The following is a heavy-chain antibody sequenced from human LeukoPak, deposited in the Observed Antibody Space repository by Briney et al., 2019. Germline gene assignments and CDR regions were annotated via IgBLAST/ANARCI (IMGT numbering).Heavy chain of an antibody. Sequence: SETLSLTCTVSGYSISSGFYWGWIRQPPGKGLEGIGNIYHSGSTYYNPSLKSRVTISVDMSKNQFSLKLSSVTAADTAVYYCARDLGYCSSTSCLGEGYWGQGTLVTVSS. J-gene: IGHJ4*02. D-gene: IGHD2-2*01. CDR3: ARDLGYCSSTSCLGEGY. CDR2: IYHSGST. CDR1: GYSISSGFY. V-gene: IGHV4-38-2*02.